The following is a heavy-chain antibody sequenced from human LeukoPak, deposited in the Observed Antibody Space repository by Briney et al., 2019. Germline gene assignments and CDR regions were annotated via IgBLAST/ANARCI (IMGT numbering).Heavy chain of an antibody. CDR3: ASKNGSY. CDR2: ISSSSSYI. Sequence: GSLRLSCAASGFTVSSNYMSWVRQAPGKGLEWVSSISSSSSYIYYADSVKGRFTISRDNAKNSLYLQMNSLRAEDTAMYYCASKNGSYWGQGTLVTVSS. D-gene: IGHD1-26*01. CDR1: GFTVSSNY. V-gene: IGHV3-21*01. J-gene: IGHJ4*02.